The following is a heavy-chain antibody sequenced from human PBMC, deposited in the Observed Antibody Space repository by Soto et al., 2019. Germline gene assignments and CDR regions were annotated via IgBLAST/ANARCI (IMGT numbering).Heavy chain of an antibody. CDR1: GGTFSSYA. CDR2: IIPIFGTA. CDR3: AHDSSGYDAFDI. V-gene: IGHV1-69*13. J-gene: IGHJ3*02. Sequence: SVKVSCKASGGTFSSYAISWVRQAPGQGLEWMGGIIPIFGTANYAQKFQGRVTITADESTSTAYMELSSLRSEDTAVYYCAHDSSGYDAFDIWCQGTMVTVSS. D-gene: IGHD3-22*01.